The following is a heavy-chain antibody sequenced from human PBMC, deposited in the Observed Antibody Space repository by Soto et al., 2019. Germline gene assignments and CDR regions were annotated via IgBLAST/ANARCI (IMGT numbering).Heavy chain of an antibody. CDR1: GRPFIGHY. CDR2: INQSGST. V-gene: IGHV4-34*01. D-gene: IGHD2-21*01. J-gene: IGHJ4*02. Sequence: SETLSLTCAVYGRPFIGHYWTWIRQPPGKGLEWIGDINQSGSTNYNPSLKSRVTISLDTSKNQFSLKLSSMTAADTAVYYCVKRSLLVAPTWGQGILVTVSS. CDR3: VKRSLLVAPT.